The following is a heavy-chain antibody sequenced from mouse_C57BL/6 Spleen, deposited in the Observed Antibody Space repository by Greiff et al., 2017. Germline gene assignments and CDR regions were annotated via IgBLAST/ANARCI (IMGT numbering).Heavy chain of an antibody. Sequence: QVQLQQSGPELVKPGASVKISCKASGYAFSSSWLNWVKQRPGKGLEWIGRIYPGDGDTNYNGKFKGKATLTADKSSSTAYMQLSSLTSEDSAVYVCARSDSSGPFDYWGQGTTLTVSS. J-gene: IGHJ2*01. CDR3: ARSDSSGPFDY. D-gene: IGHD3-2*02. CDR2: IYPGDGDT. CDR1: GYAFSSSW. V-gene: IGHV1-82*01.